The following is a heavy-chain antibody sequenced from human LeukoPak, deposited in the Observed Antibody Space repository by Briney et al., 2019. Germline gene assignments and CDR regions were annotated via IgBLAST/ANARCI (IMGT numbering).Heavy chain of an antibody. D-gene: IGHD3-10*01. CDR1: GFTFSSYG. CDR2: IYYDGNNK. V-gene: IGHV3-33*01. Sequence: PGGSLRHSCAASGFTFSSYGMHWVRQAPGKGLEWVAVIYYDGNNKFYADSVKGRFTISRDNSKNTLYLQMNSLRAEDTAVYYCARDAYYYGSGSYVDYWGQGTLVTVSS. J-gene: IGHJ4*02. CDR3: ARDAYYYGSGSYVDY.